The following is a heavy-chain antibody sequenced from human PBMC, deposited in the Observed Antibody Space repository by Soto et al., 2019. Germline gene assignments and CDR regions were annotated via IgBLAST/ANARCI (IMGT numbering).Heavy chain of an antibody. CDR2: ISYDGSNK. V-gene: IGHV3-30-3*01. CDR3: ARYRYDSSGYYYGRANYFDY. J-gene: IGHJ4*02. Sequence: QVQLVESGGGVVQPGRSLRLSCAASGFTFSSYAMHWVRQAPGKGLEWVAVISYDGSNKYYADSVKGRFTISRDNSKNTLYLQMNSLRAEDTAVYYCARYRYDSSGYYYGRANYFDYWGQGTLVTVSS. D-gene: IGHD3-22*01. CDR1: GFTFSSYA.